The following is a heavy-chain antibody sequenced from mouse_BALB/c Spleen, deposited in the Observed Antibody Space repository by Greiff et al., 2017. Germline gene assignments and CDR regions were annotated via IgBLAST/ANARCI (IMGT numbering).Heavy chain of an antibody. D-gene: IGHD2-14*01. J-gene: IGHJ3*01. CDR2: ISYDGSN. V-gene: IGHV3-6*02. CDR1: GYSITSGYY. Sequence: EVKLMESGPGLVKPSQSLSLTCSVTGYSITSGYYWNWIRQFPGNKLEWMGYISYDGSNNYNPSLKNRISITRDTSKNQFFLKLNSVTTEDTATYYCARDGTAWLAYWGQGTLVTVSA. CDR3: ARDGTAWLAY.